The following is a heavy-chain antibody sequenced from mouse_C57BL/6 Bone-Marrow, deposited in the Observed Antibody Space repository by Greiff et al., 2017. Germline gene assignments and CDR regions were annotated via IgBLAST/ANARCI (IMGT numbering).Heavy chain of an antibody. V-gene: IGHV1-15*01. CDR3: TSPYYYGSS. CDR1: GYTFTDYE. J-gene: IGHJ3*01. CDR2: IDPETGGT. Sequence: VKLQQSGAELVRPGASVTLSCKASGYTFTDYEMHWVKQTPVHGLEWIGAIDPETGGTAYNQKFKGKAILTADKSSSAAYMELRSLTSEDSAVYYCTSPYYYGSSWGQGTLVTVSA. D-gene: IGHD1-1*01.